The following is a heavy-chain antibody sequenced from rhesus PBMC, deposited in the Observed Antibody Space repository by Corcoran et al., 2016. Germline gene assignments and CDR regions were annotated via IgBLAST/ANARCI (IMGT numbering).Heavy chain of an antibody. CDR2: ITYSGST. D-gene: IGHD3-28*01. CDR3: ARNYYCDSARTDY. CDR1: GCSISSGYHY. J-gene: IGHJ4*01. Sequence: QVQLQESGPGPVKPSETLSLTRAVSGCSISSGYHYWSGILHPPGKGLEWIGYITYSGSTSYNPSLKRRVTISRDTSKNQFSLKLSSVTAADTAVYYCARNYYCDSARTDYWGQGVLVTVSS. V-gene: IGHV4-122*02.